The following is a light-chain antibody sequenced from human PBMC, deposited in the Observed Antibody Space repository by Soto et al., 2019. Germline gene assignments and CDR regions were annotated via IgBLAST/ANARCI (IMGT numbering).Light chain of an antibody. CDR3: LQHNSYLMYT. V-gene: IGKV1-27*01. J-gene: IGKJ2*01. CDR1: QGISND. Sequence: DIQMTQSPSSLSASVGDGVTVTCRASQGISNDLAWYQHKPGKIPELLIYAASTLQSGVPSRFSGSGSGTDFTLTISSLQPEDVVTYYCLQHNSYLMYTFGQGTKLEIK. CDR2: AAS.